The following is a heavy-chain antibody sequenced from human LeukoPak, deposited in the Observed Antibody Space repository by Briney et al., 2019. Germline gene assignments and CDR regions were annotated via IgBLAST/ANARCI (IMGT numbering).Heavy chain of an antibody. CDR3: ARTYGSGNKYYFYMDV. D-gene: IGHD3-10*01. CDR2: VYYNGNT. V-gene: IGHV4-39*07. J-gene: IGHJ6*03. CDR1: GGSISSGSYY. Sequence: SETLSLTCTVSGGSISSGSYYRGWIRQPPGKGLEWIGSVYYNGNTYYNPPLKSRVTISIDTSKKQFSLKLRSVTAADTAVYYCARTYGSGNKYYFYMDVWGKGTTVTVSS.